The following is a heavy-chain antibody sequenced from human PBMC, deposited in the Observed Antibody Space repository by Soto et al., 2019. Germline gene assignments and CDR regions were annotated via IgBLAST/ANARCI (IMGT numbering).Heavy chain of an antibody. D-gene: IGHD3-3*02. J-gene: IGHJ4*02. CDR3: AKCPGISRTLIDY. CDR2: ICSSNSCT. V-gene: IGHV3-23*01. Sequence: EVQLLESGGGLVQPGGSLRLSCAASGFTFSRCAMSWVRQAPGKGLEWVSGICSSNSCTYYADSVKGRFTISRDNSKNTLYLQMNNLSAEDTAVYYCAKCPGISRTLIDYWGQGILVTVSS. CDR1: GFTFSRCA.